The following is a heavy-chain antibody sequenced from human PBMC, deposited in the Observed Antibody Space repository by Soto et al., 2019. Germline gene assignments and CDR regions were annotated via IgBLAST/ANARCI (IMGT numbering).Heavy chain of an antibody. CDR1: GFKFSDYS. Sequence: EVQLVESGGGFTQAGGSLRLSCAASGFKFSDYSFNWVRQGPGRGLEWIAFISPVPDITYYADSVKGRFAISRDNAENSVFLQMNSLRDEDTAVYYCAKDRWVTTRSFDFWGQGTLVAVS. J-gene: IGHJ4*02. V-gene: IGHV3-48*02. CDR3: AKDRWVTTRSFDF. CDR2: ISPVPDIT. D-gene: IGHD4-17*01.